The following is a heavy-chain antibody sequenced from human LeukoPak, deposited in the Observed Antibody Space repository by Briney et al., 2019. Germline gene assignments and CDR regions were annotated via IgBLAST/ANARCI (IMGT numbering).Heavy chain of an antibody. V-gene: IGHV3-66*02. J-gene: IGHJ4*02. CDR3: ASAIVGATIFDY. CDR2: IYSGGSK. D-gene: IGHD1-26*01. Sequence: GGPLSLLCAASGLPLNRNYMIWVRQATGKGVVWVTFIYSGGSKYYADSVKGRLTISRDNSKNTLYLQMNSLRAEDTAVYYCASAIVGATIFDYWGQGTLVTVSS. CDR1: GLPLNRNY.